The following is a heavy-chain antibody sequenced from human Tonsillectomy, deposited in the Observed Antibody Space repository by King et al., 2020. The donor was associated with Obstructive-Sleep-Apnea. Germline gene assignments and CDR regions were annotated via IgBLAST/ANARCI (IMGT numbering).Heavy chain of an antibody. CDR1: GFTFSSYA. Sequence: VQLVESGGGVVQPGRSLRLSCAASGFTFSSYAMHWVRQAPGKGLEWVAVISYDGSNKYYADSVKGRFTISRDNSKNTLYLQMNSLRAEDTAVYYCARDGALGTMVRGGNYYYYYGMDVWGQGTTVTVSS. CDR3: ARDGALGTMVRGGNYYYYYGMDV. D-gene: IGHD3-10*01. V-gene: IGHV3-30-3*01. CDR2: ISYDGSNK. J-gene: IGHJ6*02.